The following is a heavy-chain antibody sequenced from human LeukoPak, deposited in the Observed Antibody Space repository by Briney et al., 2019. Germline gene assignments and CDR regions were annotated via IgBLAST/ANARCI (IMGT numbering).Heavy chain of an antibody. CDR2: INPNSGGT. Sequence: VSVKVSCKASGYTFTGYYMHWVRQAPGQGLEWMGWINPNSGGTNYAQKFQGRVTMTRDTSISTAYMELSRLRSDDTAVYYCAHTSGSSGSYEIDYWGQGTLVTVSS. V-gene: IGHV1-2*02. J-gene: IGHJ4*02. D-gene: IGHD1-26*01. CDR3: AHTSGSSGSYEIDY. CDR1: GYTFTGYY.